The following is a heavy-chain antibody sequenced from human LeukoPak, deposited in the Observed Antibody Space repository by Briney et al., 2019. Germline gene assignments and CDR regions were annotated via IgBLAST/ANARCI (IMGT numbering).Heavy chain of an antibody. Sequence: GASVKVSCKASGGTFSSYAISWVRQAPGQGLAWMGRIIPILGIANYAQKFQGRVTITADKSTSTAYMELSSLRSEDTAVYYCARDGYYYDSSGYGSIYFDYWGQGTLVTVSS. CDR1: GGTFSSYA. CDR2: IIPILGIA. J-gene: IGHJ4*02. V-gene: IGHV1-69*04. D-gene: IGHD3-22*01. CDR3: ARDGYYYDSSGYGSIYFDY.